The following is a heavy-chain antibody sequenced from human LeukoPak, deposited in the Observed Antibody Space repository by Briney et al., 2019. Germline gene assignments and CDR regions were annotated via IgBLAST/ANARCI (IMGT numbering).Heavy chain of an antibody. Sequence: SETLSLTCTVSGGSISSGGYYWSWTRQPPGKGLEWLGYIYHSGSTYYNPSLKSRVTISVDRSKNQFSLKLTSVTAADTAVYYCARWDDSAWAFGTWGPGTLVTVSS. CDR2: IYHSGST. CDR1: GGSISSGGYY. V-gene: IGHV4-30-2*01. D-gene: IGHD6-19*01. CDR3: ARWDDSAWAFGT. J-gene: IGHJ5*02.